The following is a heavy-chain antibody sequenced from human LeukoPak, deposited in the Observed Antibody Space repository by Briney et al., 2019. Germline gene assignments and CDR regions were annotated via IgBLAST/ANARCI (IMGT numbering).Heavy chain of an antibody. CDR3: AKDHWTDSSGPHFDY. Sequence: GGSLRLSCAASGFTFSSYGMHWVRQAPGRGLEWVAATSYDGSNEYYADSVKGRFTVSRDNSRDTLYLQMNSLRPEDTAVYYCAKDHWTDSSGPHFDYWGQGTLVTVSS. CDR2: TSYDGSNE. D-gene: IGHD3-22*01. J-gene: IGHJ4*02. CDR1: GFTFSSYG. V-gene: IGHV3-30*18.